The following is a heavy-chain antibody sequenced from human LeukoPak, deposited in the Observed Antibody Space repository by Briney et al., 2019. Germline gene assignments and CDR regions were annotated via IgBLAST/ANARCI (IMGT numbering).Heavy chain of an antibody. CDR3: AREDYDGSGYHDF. D-gene: IGHD3-22*01. Sequence: ASVKVSCKASGYTFTGYYIHWVRQAPGQGLEWMGWINPNSGGTKYAQKFQGRVTMTRDTSISTAYMELSRLRSDDTAVYYCAREDYDGSGYHDFWGRGTLVTVSS. CDR1: GYTFTGYY. V-gene: IGHV1-2*02. J-gene: IGHJ4*02. CDR2: INPNSGGT.